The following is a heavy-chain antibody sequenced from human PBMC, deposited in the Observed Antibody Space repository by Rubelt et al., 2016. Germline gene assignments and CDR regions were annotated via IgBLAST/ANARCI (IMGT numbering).Heavy chain of an antibody. J-gene: IGHJ4*02. D-gene: IGHD6-13*01. V-gene: IGHV7-4-1*02. CDR1: GYTFTSYA. Sequence: QVQLVQSGSELKKPGASVKVSCKASGYTFTSYAMNWVRQAPGQGLEWMGWINTNTGNPTYAQGVTGRFVFSLAASVSKAYLQMSSLKAECTAVYYCARVIAAAGRDGNYLGYWGQGTLDTVSS. CDR2: INTNTGNP. CDR3: ARVIAAAGRDGNYLGY.